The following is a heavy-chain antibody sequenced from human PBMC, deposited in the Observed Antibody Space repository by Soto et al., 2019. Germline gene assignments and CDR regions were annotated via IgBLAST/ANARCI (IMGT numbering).Heavy chain of an antibody. J-gene: IGHJ5*02. CDR2: IYWDDDK. CDR3: AHSATVGVVAATLRRNWFDP. V-gene: IGHV2-5*02. D-gene: IGHD2-15*01. CDR1: GFSLSTSGVG. Sequence: QITLKESGPTLVKPTQTLTLTCTFSGFSLSTSGVGVGWIRQPPGKALEWLALIYWDDDKRYSPSLKSRLTITKDTSKNQVVLTMTNMDPVDTATYYCAHSATVGVVAATLRRNWFDPWGQGTLVTVSS.